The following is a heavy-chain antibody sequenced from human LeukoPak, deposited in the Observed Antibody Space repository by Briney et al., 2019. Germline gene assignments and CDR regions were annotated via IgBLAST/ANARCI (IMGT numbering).Heavy chain of an antibody. D-gene: IGHD6-6*01. CDR3: AREYSSSFDY. V-gene: IGHV4-61*01. CDR2: ISDSGGS. CDR1: GGSVSSGISY. J-gene: IGHJ4*02. Sequence: SETLSLTCSVSGGSVSSGISYWSWIRQPPGEGLEWIAYISDSGGSDYNPSLRGRVTISLDTSKNQFSLRLTSVTAADTAVYYCAREYSSSFDYWGQGTLVTVSS.